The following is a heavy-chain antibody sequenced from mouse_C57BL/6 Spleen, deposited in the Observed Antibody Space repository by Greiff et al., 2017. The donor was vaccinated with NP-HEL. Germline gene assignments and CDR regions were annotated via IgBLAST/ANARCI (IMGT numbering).Heavy chain of an antibody. CDR1: GYTFTDYY. D-gene: IGHD4-1*01. CDR3: ARGLGRDAMDY. Sequence: QVQLKESGAELVRPGASVKLSCKASGYTFTDYYINWVKQRPGQGLEWIARMYPGSGNTYYNEKLKGKATLTAEKSSSTAYMQLSSLTSEDSAVYFCARGLGRDAMDYWGQGTSVTVSS. V-gene: IGHV1-76*01. J-gene: IGHJ4*01. CDR2: MYPGSGNT.